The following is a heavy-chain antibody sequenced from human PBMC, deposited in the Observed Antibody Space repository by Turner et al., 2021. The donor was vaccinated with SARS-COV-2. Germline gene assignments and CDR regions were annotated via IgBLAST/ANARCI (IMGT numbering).Heavy chain of an antibody. CDR2: INPNSGGT. V-gene: IGHV1-2*02. CDR1: GYTFRGYY. Sequence: QVQLVQSGAEVKKPGASVKVSCKASGYTFRGYYMHWVRQAPGQGLDWMGWINPNSGGTNYAQKFQGRVTMTSDTSISTAYMELSRLRSYDTAVYYCARGPRGYDFWSGYPNWFDPWGQGTLVTVSS. J-gene: IGHJ5*02. D-gene: IGHD3-3*01. CDR3: ARGPRGYDFWSGYPNWFDP.